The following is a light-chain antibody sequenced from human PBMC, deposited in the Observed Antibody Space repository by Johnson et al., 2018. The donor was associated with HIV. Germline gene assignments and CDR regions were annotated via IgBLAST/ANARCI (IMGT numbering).Light chain of an antibody. CDR3: GTWESSLSAHDV. V-gene: IGLV1-51*01. CDR2: DNN. CDR1: SSNIGNNY. J-gene: IGLJ1*01. Sequence: SSNIGNNYVSWYQQVPGAAPKLLIYDNNKRPSGIPDRFSGSKSATSAHLGIPGLQPLDEADYYCGTWESSLSAHDVFGTGTKVTVL.